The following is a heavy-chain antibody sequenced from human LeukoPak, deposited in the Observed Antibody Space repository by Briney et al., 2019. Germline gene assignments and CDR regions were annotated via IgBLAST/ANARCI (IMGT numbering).Heavy chain of an antibody. J-gene: IGHJ4*02. V-gene: IGHV5-51*01. CDR2: VYPGDSDT. Sequence: GESLQISCKGSGYSFTNFWIGWGRRKPGKGLEWMGMVYPGDSDTRDSTSFQGQVTISADKSISTAYLQWRSLEASDTAMYYCVRHVGSRDGPTPPYWGQGALVTVSS. CDR3: VRHVGSRDGPTPPY. D-gene: IGHD5-24*01. CDR1: GYSFTNFW.